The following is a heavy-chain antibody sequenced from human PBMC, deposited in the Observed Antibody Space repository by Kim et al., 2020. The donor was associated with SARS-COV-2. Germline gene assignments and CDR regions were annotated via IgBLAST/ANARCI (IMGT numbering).Heavy chain of an antibody. D-gene: IGHD3-10*01. J-gene: IGHJ4*02. Sequence: RYRPSLPGQVTISADKSSSTAYLQWGSLKASDTAMYYCARLNYYGSGRIDYWGQGTLVTVSS. CDR3: ARLNYYGSGRIDY. V-gene: IGHV5-51*01.